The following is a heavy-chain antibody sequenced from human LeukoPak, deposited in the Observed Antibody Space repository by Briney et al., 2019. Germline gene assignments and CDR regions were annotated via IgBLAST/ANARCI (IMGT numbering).Heavy chain of an antibody. CDR2: IYPGDSDT. J-gene: IGHJ4*02. Sequence: GESLKISCQGSGNTFTNYWVAWVRQMPGKGLEWMGIIYPGDSDTRYSPSFQGQVTISADKSISTAYLQWSSLKASDTAMYYCARGGYGANYFDYWGQGTLVTVSS. V-gene: IGHV5-51*01. D-gene: IGHD5-18*01. CDR3: ARGGYGANYFDY. CDR1: GNTFTNYW.